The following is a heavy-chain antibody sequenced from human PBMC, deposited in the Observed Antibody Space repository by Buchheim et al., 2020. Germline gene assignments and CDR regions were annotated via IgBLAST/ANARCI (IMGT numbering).Heavy chain of an antibody. Sequence: QVQLVESGGSLVKPGGSLRLSCAAPGFTFSDYYLTWIRQAPGKGLEWVSYISNIGSTIYYADSVKGRFTISRDNAKNSLYLQMNSLRAEDTAVYYCARAGYDFWSGLTRDLDVWGQGTT. CDR2: ISNIGSTI. D-gene: IGHD3-3*01. J-gene: IGHJ6*02. CDR3: ARAGYDFWSGLTRDLDV. V-gene: IGHV3-11*04. CDR1: GFTFSDYY.